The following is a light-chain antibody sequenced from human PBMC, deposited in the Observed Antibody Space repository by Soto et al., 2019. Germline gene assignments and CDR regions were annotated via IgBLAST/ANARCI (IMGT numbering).Light chain of an antibody. CDR2: TVS. CDR1: QSLVHSNGNTY. V-gene: IGKV2-30*02. J-gene: IGKJ1*01. Sequence: DVVMTQSPLSLPVTLGQPASISCRSSQSLVHSNGNTYLNWFQQRPGQSPRRLLYTVSIRDSGVPGRVSVSSAGTDCTLKIRTVEADDGGVYYCMQGTRWPLTFSQGTKVQI. CDR3: MQGTRWPLT.